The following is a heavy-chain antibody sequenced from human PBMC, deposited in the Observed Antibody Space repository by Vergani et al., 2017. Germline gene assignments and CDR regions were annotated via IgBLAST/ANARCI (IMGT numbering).Heavy chain of an antibody. Sequence: VQLVQSGAEVKKPGESLKISCKGSGYSFTSYWIGWVRQAPGQGLEWMGIINPSGGSTSYAQKFQGRVTMTRDTSTSTVYMELSSLRSEDTAVYYCARVPINSSPREGYFDYWGQGTLVTVSS. J-gene: IGHJ4*02. CDR2: INPSGGST. CDR3: ARVPINSSPREGYFDY. CDR1: GYSFTSYW. D-gene: IGHD6-13*01. V-gene: IGHV1-46*01.